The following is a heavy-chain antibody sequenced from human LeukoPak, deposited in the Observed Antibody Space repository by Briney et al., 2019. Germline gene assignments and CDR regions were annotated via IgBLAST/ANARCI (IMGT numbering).Heavy chain of an antibody. CDR3: ARVYDFWSGSDY. CDR1: GGSIRSSYYY. CDR2: IYDSGST. D-gene: IGHD3-3*01. J-gene: IGHJ4*02. Sequence: SETLSLTCTVSGGSIRSSYYYWGWIRQPPGKGLEWIGSIYDSGSTYYNPSLKSRVTISVDKSKNQFSLKLSSVTAADTAVYYCARVYDFWSGSDYWGQGTLVTVSS. V-gene: IGHV4-39*07.